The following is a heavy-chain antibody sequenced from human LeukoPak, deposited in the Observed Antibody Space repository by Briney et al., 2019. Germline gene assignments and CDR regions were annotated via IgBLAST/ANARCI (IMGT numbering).Heavy chain of an antibody. CDR3: ARTRRGYCSSTSCPYYFDY. J-gene: IGHJ4*02. CDR2: IYYSGST. D-gene: IGHD2-2*01. CDR1: GGSLSSGGYY. Sequence: SETLSLTCTVSGGSLSSGGYYWSWLRQHPGTGLEGIGYIYYSGSTYYNPSLKSRVTISVDTSKNQFSLKLSSVTAADTAVYYCARTRRGYCSSTSCPYYFDYWGQGTLVTVSS. V-gene: IGHV4-31*03.